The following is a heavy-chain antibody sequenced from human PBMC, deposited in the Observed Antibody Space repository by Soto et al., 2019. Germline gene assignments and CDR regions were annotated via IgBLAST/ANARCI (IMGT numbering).Heavy chain of an antibody. CDR1: GFTFSSYG. CDR2: ISYDGSNK. Sequence: QVQLVESGGGVVQPGRSLRLSCAASGFTFSSYGMHWVRQAPGKGLEWVAVISYDGSNKYYADSVKGRFTISRDNSKNALYLQMNSLRAEDTAVYYCAKVLGGVRLIPRGSIAVAGTDAFDIWGQGTMVTVSS. D-gene: IGHD6-19*01. V-gene: IGHV3-30*18. J-gene: IGHJ3*02. CDR3: AKVLGGVRLIPRGSIAVAGTDAFDI.